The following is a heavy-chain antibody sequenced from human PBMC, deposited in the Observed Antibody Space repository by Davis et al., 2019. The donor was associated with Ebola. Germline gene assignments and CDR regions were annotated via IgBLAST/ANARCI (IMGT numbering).Heavy chain of an antibody. CDR3: AGAGDYYYGMDV. CDR1: GDSVSSNSAA. Sequence: SETLSLTCAISGDSVSSNSAAWNWIRQSPSRGLEWLGRTYYRSKWYNDYAVSVKSRITINPDTSKNQFSLQLNPVTPEDTAVYYCAGAGDYYYGMDVWGQGTTVTVSS. D-gene: IGHD6-19*01. V-gene: IGHV6-1*01. CDR2: TYYRSKWYN. J-gene: IGHJ6*02.